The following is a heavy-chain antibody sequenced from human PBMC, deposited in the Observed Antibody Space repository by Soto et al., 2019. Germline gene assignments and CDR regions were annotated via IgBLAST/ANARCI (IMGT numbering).Heavy chain of an antibody. Sequence: GGSLRLSCAASGFTFDDYAMHWVRQAPGKGLEWVSGISWNSGSIGYADSVKGRFTISRDNAKNSLYLQMNSLRAEDTAVYYCARVGARGYEYIWGSPRGLDYWGQGALVTVSS. J-gene: IGHJ4*02. CDR1: GFTFDDYA. D-gene: IGHD3-16*01. CDR2: ISWNSGSI. CDR3: ARVGARGYEYIWGSPRGLDY. V-gene: IGHV3-9*01.